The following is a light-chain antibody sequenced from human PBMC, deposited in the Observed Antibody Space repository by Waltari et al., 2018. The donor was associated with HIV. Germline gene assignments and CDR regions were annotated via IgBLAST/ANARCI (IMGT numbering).Light chain of an antibody. CDR3: SSYTKTLYVI. CDR2: DVT. CDR1: SNDVGGYNY. Sequence: QSALTQPASVSGSPGQSITISCTGTSNDVGGYNYVSWYQQYPGKAPKLMIYDVTTRPSGVSDRFSGSKSGNTASLTISGLQAEDEADYYCSSYTKTLYVIFGGGTKLTVL. V-gene: IGLV2-14*03. J-gene: IGLJ2*01.